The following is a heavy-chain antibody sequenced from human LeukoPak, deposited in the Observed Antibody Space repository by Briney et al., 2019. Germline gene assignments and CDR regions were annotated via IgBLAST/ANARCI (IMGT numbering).Heavy chain of an antibody. V-gene: IGHV3-15*01. J-gene: IGHJ4*02. CDR2: IKSRTDGGTT. CDR1: GFTFSNAW. CDR3: TTNLEATVTPY. Sequence: GGSLRLSCAASGFTFSNAWMSWVRQAPGKGLEWVGRIKSRTDGGTTDYAAPVKGRFTISRDDSKNTLYLQMNSLKTEDTAVYYCTTNLEATVTPYWGQGTLVTVSS. D-gene: IGHD4-17*01.